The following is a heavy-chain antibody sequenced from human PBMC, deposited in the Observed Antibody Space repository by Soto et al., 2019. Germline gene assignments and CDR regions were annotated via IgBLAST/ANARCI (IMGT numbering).Heavy chain of an antibody. D-gene: IGHD1-26*01. Sequence: GGSLRLSCIGSGFTFGDYAMTWVRQAPGKGLEWVGFIRSRAFDGTIEYAASVKGRFTISRDDSKDIAYLQMNSLTTEDTAVYYCTRGSGGYYVDYSDFWGQGTLVTVSS. V-gene: IGHV3-49*04. CDR2: IRSRAFDGTI. J-gene: IGHJ4*02. CDR3: TRGSGGYYVDYSDF. CDR1: GFTFGDYA.